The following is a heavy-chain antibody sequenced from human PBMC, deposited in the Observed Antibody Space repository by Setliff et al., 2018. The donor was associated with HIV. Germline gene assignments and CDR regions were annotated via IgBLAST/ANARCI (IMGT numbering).Heavy chain of an antibody. J-gene: IGHJ4*02. CDR1: GGTFSSHG. CDR3: ANLVIIKSYFDY. Sequence: SVKVSCKASGGTFSSHGISWVRQAPGQGLEWMGRIIPIFGTPNYAQKFQGRVTITADESTNTAYMEMSSLRSEDTAVYYCANLVIIKSYFDYWGQGTLVTVSS. D-gene: IGHD3-10*01. CDR2: IIPIFGTP. V-gene: IGHV1-69*13.